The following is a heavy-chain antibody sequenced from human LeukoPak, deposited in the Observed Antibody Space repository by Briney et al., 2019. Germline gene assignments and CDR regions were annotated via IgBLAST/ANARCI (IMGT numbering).Heavy chain of an antibody. D-gene: IGHD3-3*01. CDR3: ARLGAGPTYYDFWSGYSSFYFDY. Sequence: SETLSLTCTVSGGSTSSGNYYWGWIRQPPGKGLEWIGGISSSGNTYYNPSLKSRITISIDTSKNHFSLKLSSVSAADTAVHYCARLGAGPTYYDFWSGYSSFYFDYWGQGTLVTVSS. CDR2: ISSSGNT. CDR1: GGSTSSGNYY. J-gene: IGHJ4*02. V-gene: IGHV4-39*02.